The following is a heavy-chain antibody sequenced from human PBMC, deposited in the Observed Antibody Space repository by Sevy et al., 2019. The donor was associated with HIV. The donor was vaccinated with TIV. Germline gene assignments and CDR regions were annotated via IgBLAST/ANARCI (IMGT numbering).Heavy chain of an antibody. D-gene: IGHD6-6*01. CDR2: ISWDGGST. CDR3: AKLWGSSSGPGY. J-gene: IGHJ4*02. V-gene: IGHV3-43*01. CDR1: GFTFDDYT. Sequence: GGSLRLSCAASGFTFDDYTMHWVRQAPGKGLEWVSLISWDGGSTYYADSVKGRFTISRDNSKNSLYLQMNSLRTEDTALYYCAKLWGSSSGPGYWGQGTLVTVSS.